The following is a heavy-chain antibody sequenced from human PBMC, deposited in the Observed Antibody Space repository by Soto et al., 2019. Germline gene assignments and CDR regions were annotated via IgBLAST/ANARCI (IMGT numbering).Heavy chain of an antibody. CDR2: ISSDSSHT. J-gene: IGHJ3*02. D-gene: IGHD6-13*01. CDR1: GFTVSGYY. Sequence: QVQLLESGGGLVKPGGSLRLSCAASGFTVSGYYMGWIRQPPGKGLEWISYISSDSSHTNYADSVKGRFTISRDNAKNSLYLQMNSLRAEDTAVYFCATGQQVRMADIWGQGTMVTVSS. CDR3: ATGQQVRMADI. V-gene: IGHV3-11*03.